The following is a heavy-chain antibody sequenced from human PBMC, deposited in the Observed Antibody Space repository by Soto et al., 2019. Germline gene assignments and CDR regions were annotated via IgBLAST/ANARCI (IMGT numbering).Heavy chain of an antibody. V-gene: IGHV3-74*01. CDR2: INSDGSST. J-gene: IGHJ3*02. CDR3: ASDRGAAAAPFGYSYVPDAFDI. CDR1: GFTFSSYW. Sequence: QPGGSLRLSCAASGFTFSSYWMHWVRQAPGKGLVWVSRINSDGSSTSYADSVKGRFTISRDNAKNTLYLQMNSLRAEDTAVYYCASDRGAAAAPFGYSYVPDAFDIWGQGTMVTVSS. D-gene: IGHD5-18*01.